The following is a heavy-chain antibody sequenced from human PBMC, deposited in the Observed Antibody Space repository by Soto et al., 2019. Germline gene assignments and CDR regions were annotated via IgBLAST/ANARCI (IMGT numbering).Heavy chain of an antibody. CDR3: ARSQAPVFEAIGLPPPWFDP. D-gene: IGHD2-8*01. J-gene: IGHJ5*02. CDR1: GFSLSTSGVG. CDR2: IYWDDDK. V-gene: IGHV2-5*02. Sequence: QITLKESGPTLVKPTQTLTLTCTFSGFSLSTSGVGVGWIRQPPGKALEWLALIYWDDDKRYSPSLKSRLTITNATSKNQVVLTMTTMDPVAPATSYCARSQAPVFEAIGLPPPWFDPWGQGTLVTVSS.